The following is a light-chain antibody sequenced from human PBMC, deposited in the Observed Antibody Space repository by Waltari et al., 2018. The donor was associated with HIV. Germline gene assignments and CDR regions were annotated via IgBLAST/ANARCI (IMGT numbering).Light chain of an antibody. CDR3: QQSYSTPYS. CDR1: QSISSY. CDR2: AAS. J-gene: IGKJ2*03. Sequence: DIQMTQSPSSLSASVGDRVTITCQASQSISSYLNWYQQKPGKAPKLLIYAASSLQSGVPSRFSGSGSGTDFTLTISSLQPEHFATYYCQQSYSTPYSFGQGTKLEIK. V-gene: IGKV1-39*01.